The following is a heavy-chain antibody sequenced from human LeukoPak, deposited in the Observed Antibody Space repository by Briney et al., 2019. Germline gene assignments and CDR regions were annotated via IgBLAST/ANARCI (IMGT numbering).Heavy chain of an antibody. CDR1: GGSINSVSYY. D-gene: IGHD1-26*01. Sequence: SETLSLTCTVSGGSINSVSYYWVWIRQPPGKGLEWIGSIYNSESIYSKPSLRSRVTISLDTSTNQFSLKLSSVTAADTALYFCARDRLSVGAFDIWGQGTMVTVSS. V-gene: IGHV4-39*07. CDR3: ARDRLSVGAFDI. J-gene: IGHJ3*02. CDR2: IYNSESI.